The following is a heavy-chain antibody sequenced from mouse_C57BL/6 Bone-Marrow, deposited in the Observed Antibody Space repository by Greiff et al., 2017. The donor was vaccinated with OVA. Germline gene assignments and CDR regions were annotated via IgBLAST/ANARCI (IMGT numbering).Heavy chain of an antibody. CDR3: ARHGDGPYGFAD. J-gene: IGHJ3*01. CDR1: GFTFSSYT. D-gene: IGHD2-3*01. CDR2: ISGGGGNT. V-gene: IGHV5-9*01. Sequence: EVKLVESGGGLVKPGGSLKLSCAASGFTFSSYTMSWVRQTPEKRLEWVATISGGGGNTYYPDSVKGRFTISRDNAKNTLYLQMSSLRSEDTALYYCARHGDGPYGFADWGQGTLVTVSA.